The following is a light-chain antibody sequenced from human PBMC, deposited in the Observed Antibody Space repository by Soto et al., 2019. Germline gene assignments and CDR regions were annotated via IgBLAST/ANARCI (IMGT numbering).Light chain of an antibody. Sequence: DIRMTQSPSSLSGSVGDRVTITCQASQDISNYLNWYQQKPGKAPILLISAASTLQSGVPARFSGSGSGTDFTLSITSLQPEDFATYYCQQLNTYPVTFGGGTKVDI. J-gene: IGKJ4*01. CDR1: QDISNY. CDR2: AAS. V-gene: IGKV1-9*01. CDR3: QQLNTYPVT.